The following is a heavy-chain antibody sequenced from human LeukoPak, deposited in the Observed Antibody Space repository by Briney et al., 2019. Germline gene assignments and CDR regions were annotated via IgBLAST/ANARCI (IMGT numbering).Heavy chain of an antibody. CDR3: AKITLAGGIVGAPVDY. J-gene: IGHJ4*02. D-gene: IGHD1-26*01. CDR2: IYSRGDT. Sequence: GGSLRLSRAASEFIVSINYMTWVRQAPGKGLEWVSLIYSRGDTKYADSVKGRFTISRDNSKNTLYLQMNSLRAEDTAVYYCAKITLAGGIVGAPVDYWGQGTLVTVSS. CDR1: EFIVSINY. V-gene: IGHV3-53*01.